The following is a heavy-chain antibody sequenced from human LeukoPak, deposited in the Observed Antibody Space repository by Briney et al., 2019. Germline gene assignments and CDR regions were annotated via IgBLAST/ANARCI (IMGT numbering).Heavy chain of an antibody. D-gene: IGHD3-10*01. J-gene: IGHJ4*02. CDR3: ARGPLWFGELFNFDY. V-gene: IGHV3-7*01. CDR2: INRDASEK. CDR1: GFTFSTYW. Sequence: GGSLRLSCAASGFTFSTYWMTWVRQAPGKGLEWVANINRDASEKNYVDSVKGRFTISRDNAKNSLYLQMNSLRAEDTAVYYCARGPLWFGELFNFDYWGQGTLVTVSS.